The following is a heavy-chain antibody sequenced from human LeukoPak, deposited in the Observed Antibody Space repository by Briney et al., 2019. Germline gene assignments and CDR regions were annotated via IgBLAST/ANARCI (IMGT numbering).Heavy chain of an antibody. J-gene: IGHJ4*02. Sequence: PGGSLRLSCAASGFTFSSYAMGWVRQAPGKGLEWVSAISGSGGSTYYADSVKGRFTISRDNSKNTLYLQMNSLRAEDTAVYYCAKVSSSWYLSDYWGQGTLVTVSS. CDR3: AKVSSSWYLSDY. CDR1: GFTFSSYA. D-gene: IGHD6-13*01. V-gene: IGHV3-23*01. CDR2: ISGSGGST.